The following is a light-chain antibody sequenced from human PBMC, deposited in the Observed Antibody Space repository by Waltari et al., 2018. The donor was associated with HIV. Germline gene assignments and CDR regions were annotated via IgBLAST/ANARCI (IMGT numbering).Light chain of an antibody. Sequence: QSALPQPPSASGSPGQSVPISCTRPSSDLINYNYVSWYQHYPGKTPKLIIFEVTKRPSGVPDRFSGSKSGDTASLTVSGLQAEDEADYYCSSYAGSDNPYVFGSGTKVTVL. J-gene: IGLJ1*01. CDR1: SSDLINYNY. V-gene: IGLV2-8*01. CDR3: SSYAGSDNPYV. CDR2: EVT.